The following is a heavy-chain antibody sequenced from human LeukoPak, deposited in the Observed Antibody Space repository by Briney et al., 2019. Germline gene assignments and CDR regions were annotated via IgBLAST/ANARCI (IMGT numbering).Heavy chain of an antibody. V-gene: IGHV1-2*04. Sequence: APVKVSCKASGYTFTGYYMHWVRQAPGQGLEWLGWINPNSGGTNYAQKFQGWVTMTRDTSISTAYMELSRLRSDDTAVYYCARAASSSLTSFDYWGQGTLVTVSS. CDR1: GYTFTGYY. CDR2: INPNSGGT. J-gene: IGHJ4*02. CDR3: ARAASSSLTSFDY. D-gene: IGHD6-13*01.